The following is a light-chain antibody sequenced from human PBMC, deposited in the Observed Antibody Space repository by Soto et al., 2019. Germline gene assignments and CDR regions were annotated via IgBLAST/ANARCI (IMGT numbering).Light chain of an antibody. CDR3: QNYNSAPIT. CDR1: QGISNF. V-gene: IGKV1-27*01. Sequence: DIPMTQSPSSLSASVGDRVTITCRASQGISNFLAWYQQKPGKVPKLLIYGASTLQSGVPSRFSGSGSGTDFTLTISSLQPEDVATYYCQNYNSAPITFGQGTRLEIK. CDR2: GAS. J-gene: IGKJ5*01.